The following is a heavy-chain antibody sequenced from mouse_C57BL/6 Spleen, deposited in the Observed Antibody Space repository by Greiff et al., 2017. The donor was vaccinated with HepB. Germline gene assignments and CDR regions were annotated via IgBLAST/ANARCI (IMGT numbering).Heavy chain of an antibody. CDR2: ISSGSSTI. V-gene: IGHV5-17*01. Sequence: EVQLVESGGGLVKPGGSLKLSCAASGFTFSDYGMHWVRQAPEKGLEWVAYISSGSSTIYYADTVKGRFTISRDNAKNTLFLQMTSLRSDDTAMYYCARGSGSYGDYYFDYWGQGTTLTVSS. J-gene: IGHJ2*01. CDR3: ARGSGSYGDYYFDY. D-gene: IGHD1-1*02. CDR1: GFTFSDYG.